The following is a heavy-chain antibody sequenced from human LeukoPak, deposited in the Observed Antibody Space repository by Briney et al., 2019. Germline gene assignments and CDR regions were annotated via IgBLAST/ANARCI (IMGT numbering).Heavy chain of an antibody. Sequence: PGGSLRLSCAASGFTFSSYAMHWVRQAPGKGLEWVAVISYDGSNKYYADSVKGRFTISRDNSKNTLYLQMNSLRAEDTAVYYCAKVPYGDYYFYGMDVWGQGTTVTVSS. D-gene: IGHD4-17*01. V-gene: IGHV3-30-3*01. CDR2: ISYDGSNK. CDR1: GFTFSSYA. CDR3: AKVPYGDYYFYGMDV. J-gene: IGHJ6*02.